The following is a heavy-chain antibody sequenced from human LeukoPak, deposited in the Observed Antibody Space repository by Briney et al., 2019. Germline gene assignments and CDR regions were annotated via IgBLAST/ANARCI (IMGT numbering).Heavy chain of an antibody. CDR2: VNPNSDGT. D-gene: IGHD3-3*01. J-gene: IGHJ6*02. V-gene: IGHV1-2*02. Sequence: ASVKVSCKASGYTFTGYYMHWVRQAPGQGLEWMGWVNPNSDGTNSAQKFQGRVTMTRDTSISTAYMELSRLRSDDTAMYYCARAPTNYDFWSGDAYYYGMDVWGQGTTVTVSS. CDR3: ARAPTNYDFWSGDAYYYGMDV. CDR1: GYTFTGYY.